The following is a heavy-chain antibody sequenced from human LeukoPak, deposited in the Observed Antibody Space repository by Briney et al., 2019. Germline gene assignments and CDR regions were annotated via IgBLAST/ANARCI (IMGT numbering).Heavy chain of an antibody. V-gene: IGHV3-21*01. CDR2: ISSSSSYI. Sequence: KSGGSLRLSCAASGFTLSSYSMNWVRQAPGKGLEWVSSISSSSSYIYYADSVKGRFTISRDNAKNSLYLQMNSLRAEDTAVYYCARDPPGAFDYWGQGTLVTVSS. J-gene: IGHJ4*02. CDR3: ARDPPGAFDY. D-gene: IGHD3-10*01. CDR1: GFTLSSYS.